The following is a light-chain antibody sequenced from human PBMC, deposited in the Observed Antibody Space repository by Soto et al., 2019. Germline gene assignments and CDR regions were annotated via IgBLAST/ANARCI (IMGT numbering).Light chain of an antibody. CDR2: AAS. V-gene: IGKV3-20*01. Sequence: EIVLTQSPGTLSLSPGERATLSCRASQNVGSNYLAWYQQRPHQAPRLIIYAASTRASGIPDRFSGFGCGREVTLLISNLEPEEFAVYYCQQYGRSPPFSFGPGTKVDV. CDR3: QQYGRSPPFS. CDR1: QNVGSNY. J-gene: IGKJ3*01.